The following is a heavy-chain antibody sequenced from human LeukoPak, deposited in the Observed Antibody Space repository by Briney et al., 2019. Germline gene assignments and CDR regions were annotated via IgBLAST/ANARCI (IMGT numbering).Heavy chain of an antibody. CDR3: ARDFSRRWFGESKPIYNWFDP. Sequence: PSETLSLTCTVSGGSISSSSYYWGWIRQPPGKGLEWIGSIYYSGSTYYNPSLKSRVTISVDTSKNQFSLKLSSVTAADTAVYYCARDFSRRWFGESKPIYNWFDPWGQGTLVTVSS. D-gene: IGHD3-10*01. V-gene: IGHV4-39*07. J-gene: IGHJ5*02. CDR1: GGSISSSSYY. CDR2: IYYSGST.